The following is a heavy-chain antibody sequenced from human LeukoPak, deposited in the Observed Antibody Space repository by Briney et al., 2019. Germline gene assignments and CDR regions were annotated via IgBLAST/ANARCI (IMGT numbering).Heavy chain of an antibody. D-gene: IGHD6-6*01. CDR2: ISYDGSNK. CDR3: ARGEYSSSGGVFDY. Sequence: GGSLRLSCAASGFTFSSYAMHWVRQAPGKGLEWVAVISYDGSNKYYADSVKGRFTISRDNSKNTLYLQMNSLRAEDTAVYYCARGEYSSSGGVFDYWGQGTLVTVSA. J-gene: IGHJ4*02. CDR1: GFTFSSYA. V-gene: IGHV3-30*01.